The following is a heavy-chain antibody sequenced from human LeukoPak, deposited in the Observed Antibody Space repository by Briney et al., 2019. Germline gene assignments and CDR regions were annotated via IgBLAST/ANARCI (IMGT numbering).Heavy chain of an antibody. D-gene: IGHD4-23*01. Sequence: GASLKISCKGSGSRFTSYWIGWVRQMPGKGLEWMGIIYPGDSDTRYSPSFQGQVTISADQSISTAYLQWSSLKASDTAMYYCARQDYGGNLDAFDIWGQGTMVTVSS. CDR3: ARQDYGGNLDAFDI. V-gene: IGHV5-51*01. CDR1: GSRFTSYW. CDR2: IYPGDSDT. J-gene: IGHJ3*02.